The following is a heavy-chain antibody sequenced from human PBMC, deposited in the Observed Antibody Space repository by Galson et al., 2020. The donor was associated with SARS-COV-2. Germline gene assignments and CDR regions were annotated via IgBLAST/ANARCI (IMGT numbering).Heavy chain of an antibody. J-gene: IGHJ2*01. CDR1: GFTFSSYA. CDR3: ARDLGGYFDL. Sequence: GGSLRLSCAASGFTFSSYAMHWVRQAPGKGLEWVAVISYDGSNKYYADSVKGRFTISRDNSKNTLYLQMNSLRAEDTAVYYCARDLGGYFDLWGRGTLVTVSS. V-gene: IGHV3-30*04. CDR2: ISYDGSNK.